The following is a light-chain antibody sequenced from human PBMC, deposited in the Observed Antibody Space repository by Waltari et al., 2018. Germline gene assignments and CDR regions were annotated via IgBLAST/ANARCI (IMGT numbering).Light chain of an antibody. CDR3: ASYTSTRTVV. CDR2: DVT. J-gene: IGLJ2*01. CDR1: SSDVRGYTH. V-gene: IGLV2-14*03. Sequence: QSALTQPASVSGSPGQSITLSCSRPSSDVRGYTHFSCYQQHPGNAPNLIIFDVTRWPSGVSNRFSGSKSGNTASLTIFGLQAEDEADYYCASYTSTRTVVFGGGTRVTVL.